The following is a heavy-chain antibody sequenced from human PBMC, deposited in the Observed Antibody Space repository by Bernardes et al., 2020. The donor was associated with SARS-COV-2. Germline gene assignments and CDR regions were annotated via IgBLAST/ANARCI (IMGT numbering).Heavy chain of an antibody. CDR2: ISYSGST. V-gene: IGHV4-31*03. J-gene: IGHJ4*02. Sequence: SETLSLTCTVSGDSISSGGYYWSWIRQHPEKDLEWIGYISYSGSTYYNPSLKSRVTISVDTSKNLFSLKLSSVTAADTAVYYCARSLHYYAYSGYYYWGQGTLVTVSS. CDR1: GDSISSGGYY. CDR3: ARSLHYYAYSGYYY. D-gene: IGHD3-22*01.